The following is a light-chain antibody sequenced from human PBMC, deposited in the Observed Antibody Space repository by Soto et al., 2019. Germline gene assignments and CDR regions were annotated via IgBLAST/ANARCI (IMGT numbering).Light chain of an antibody. V-gene: IGLV2-14*01. CDR3: CSYTRTSTHYF. CDR1: SGDIGGYDY. Sequence: QSVLTQAACVSGCPGQSITSSCTGTSGDIGGYDYVSWYQQRPGKAPKLMIYEVRYRPSGVSNRFSGSKSGNTASLTISGIQAEDEAVYYCCSYTRTSTHYFFGSGTKVTVL. CDR2: EVR. J-gene: IGLJ1*01.